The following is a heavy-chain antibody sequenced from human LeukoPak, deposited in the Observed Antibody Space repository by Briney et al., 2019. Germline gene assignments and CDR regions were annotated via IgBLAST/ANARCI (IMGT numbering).Heavy chain of an antibody. CDR3: ARDYGSGFFWFDP. Sequence: GGSLRLSCAASGFTFSSYSMNWVRQAPGKGLEWVSYISSSSSTIYYADSVKGRFTISRDNAKNSLYLQMNSLRAEDTAVYYCARDYGSGFFWFDPWGQGTLVTVSS. D-gene: IGHD3-10*01. J-gene: IGHJ5*02. CDR1: GFTFSSYS. V-gene: IGHV3-48*01. CDR2: ISSSSSTI.